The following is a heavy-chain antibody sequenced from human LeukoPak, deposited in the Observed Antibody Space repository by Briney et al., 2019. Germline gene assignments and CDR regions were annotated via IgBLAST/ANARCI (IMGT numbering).Heavy chain of an antibody. CDR3: AKDLTAVASGGDAFDI. CDR1: GFTFSSYA. V-gene: IGHV3-23*01. D-gene: IGHD6-19*01. CDR2: ISGSGGST. J-gene: IGHJ3*02. Sequence: GGSLRLSCAASGFTFSSYAMSWVRQAPGKGLEWVSAISGSGGSTYYADSVKGRFTISRDNSKNTLYLQMNSVRAEDTAVYYCAKDLTAVASGGDAFDIWGQGTMVTVSS.